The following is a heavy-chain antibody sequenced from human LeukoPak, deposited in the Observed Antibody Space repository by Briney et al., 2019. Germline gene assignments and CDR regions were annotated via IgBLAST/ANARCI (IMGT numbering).Heavy chain of an antibody. CDR3: ASPYIGSYWGAFDI. CDR2: IIPIFGTA. Sequence: SVKVSCKSSGGTFSSYAISWVRQAPGQGLEWMGGIIPIFGTANYAQKFQGRVTITADESTSTAYMELSSLRSEATAVYYCASPYIGSYWGAFDIWGQGTMVTVSS. CDR1: GGTFSSYA. V-gene: IGHV1-69*01. J-gene: IGHJ3*02. D-gene: IGHD1-26*01.